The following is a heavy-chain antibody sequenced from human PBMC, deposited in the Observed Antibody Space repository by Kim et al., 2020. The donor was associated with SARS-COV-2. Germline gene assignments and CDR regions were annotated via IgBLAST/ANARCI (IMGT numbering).Heavy chain of an antibody. Sequence: SETLSLTCTVSGGSISSGGYYWSWIRQHPGKGLEWIGYIYYSGSTYYNPSLKSRVTISVDTSKNQFSLKLSSVTAADTAVYYCARDGPYDYVWGSYRQVHYYYGMDVWGQGTTVTVSS. CDR3: ARDGPYDYVWGSYRQVHYYYGMDV. CDR2: IYYSGST. V-gene: IGHV4-31*03. J-gene: IGHJ6*02. D-gene: IGHD3-16*02. CDR1: GGSISSGGYY.